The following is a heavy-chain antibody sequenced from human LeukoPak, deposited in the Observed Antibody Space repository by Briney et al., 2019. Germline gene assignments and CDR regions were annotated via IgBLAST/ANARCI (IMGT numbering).Heavy chain of an antibody. V-gene: IGHV1-2*02. CDR2: INPNSGGT. CDR3: ARHGPYTIFDPEYYYYYYYMDV. CDR1: GYTFTGYY. D-gene: IGHD3-3*01. J-gene: IGHJ6*03. Sequence: ASVKVSCKASGYTFTGYYMHWVRQAPGQGLEWMGWINPNSGGTNYAQKFQGRVTMTRDTSISTAYMELSSLRSEDTAVYYCARHGPYTIFDPEYYYYYYYMDVWGKGTTVTVSS.